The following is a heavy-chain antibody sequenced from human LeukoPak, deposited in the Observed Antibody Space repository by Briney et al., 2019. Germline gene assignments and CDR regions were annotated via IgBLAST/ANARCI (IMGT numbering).Heavy chain of an antibody. J-gene: IGHJ6*02. CDR3: ARPGYSSGCPPDRRLNECMDV. D-gene: IGHD6-19*01. CDR1: GGSISSSRYY. V-gene: IGHV4-39*01. Sequence: SETLSLTCSVSGGSISSSRYYWGWIRQPPGKGLEWIGSIYYSGSTYYNPSLQRRVTISVNTSKNQSSLTRSSVTATQTAVYYCARPGYSSGCPPDRRLNECMDVWGQGTTVTVSS. CDR2: IYYSGST.